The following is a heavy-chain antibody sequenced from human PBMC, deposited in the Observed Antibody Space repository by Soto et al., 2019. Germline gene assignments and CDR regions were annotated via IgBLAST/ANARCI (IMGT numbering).Heavy chain of an antibody. CDR1: GFTFDDYA. CDR2: ISWNSGSI. J-gene: IGHJ4*02. D-gene: IGHD1-7*01. CDR3: AKGKGLTGTTGFDY. Sequence: GGSLRLSCAASGFTFDDYAMHWVRQAPGKGLEWVSGISWNSGSIGYADSVKGRFTISRDNAKNSLYLQMNSLRAEDTALYYCAKGKGLTGTTGFDYWGQGTLVIVSS. V-gene: IGHV3-9*01.